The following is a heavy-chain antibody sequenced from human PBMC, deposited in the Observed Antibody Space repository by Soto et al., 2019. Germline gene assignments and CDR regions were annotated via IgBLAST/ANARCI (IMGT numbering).Heavy chain of an antibody. CDR2: MNPNSGNT. CDR3: AGDYCSSTSCYPSYMDV. J-gene: IGHJ6*03. D-gene: IGHD2-2*01. CDR1: GYTFTRYD. V-gene: IGHV1-8*01. Sequence: QVQLVQSGAEVKKPGASVKVSCKASGYTFTRYDINWVRQATGQGLEWMGWMNPNSGNTGYAQKFQGRVTMTRNTPISTAYMGLSSLRSEDTAVYYFAGDYCSSTSCYPSYMDVGGKGTTVTVSS.